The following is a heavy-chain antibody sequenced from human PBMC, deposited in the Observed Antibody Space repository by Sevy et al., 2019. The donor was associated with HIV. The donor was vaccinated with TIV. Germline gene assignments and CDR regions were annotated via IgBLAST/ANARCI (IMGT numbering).Heavy chain of an antibody. V-gene: IGHV1-18*01. D-gene: IGHD5-12*01. J-gene: IGHJ4*02. CDR3: ARARGYSGYEDY. CDR2: ISAYNANT. CDR1: GYTFSSYG. Sequence: ASVKVSCKASGYTFSSYGFSWVRQAPGQGLEWTGWISAYNANTNYAQNLQGRVTMTTDTSTSTAYMELRSLRSDDTAVYYRARARGYSGYEDYWGQGTLVTVSS.